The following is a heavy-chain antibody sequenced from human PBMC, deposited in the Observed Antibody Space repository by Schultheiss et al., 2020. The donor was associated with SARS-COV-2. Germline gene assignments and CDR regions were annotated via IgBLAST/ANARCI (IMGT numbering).Heavy chain of an antibody. Sequence: GESLKISCVASGFSLSTYWMHWVRQAPGKGLEWVARIDGGGTKTWYADSVKGRSTISRDNSWNTLYLQMNSLRAEDTAVYYCARDGVWYDFWSGYSPTSETLFDYWGQGTLVTVSS. D-gene: IGHD3-3*01. CDR3: ARDGVWYDFWSGYSPTSETLFDY. V-gene: IGHV3-74*01. CDR1: GFSLSTYW. J-gene: IGHJ4*02. CDR2: IDGGGTKT.